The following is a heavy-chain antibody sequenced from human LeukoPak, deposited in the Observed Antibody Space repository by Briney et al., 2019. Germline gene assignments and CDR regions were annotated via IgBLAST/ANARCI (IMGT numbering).Heavy chain of an antibody. V-gene: IGHV1-18*01. J-gene: IGHJ6*02. CDR3: AKDGYPGTTQDYYYGMDV. D-gene: IGHD4-17*01. CDR2: ISAYNGNT. CDR1: GYTFTSYG. Sequence: GASVKVSCKASGYTFTSYGISWVRQAPGQGLEWMGWISAYNGNTNYAQKLQGRVTMTTDTSTSTAYMELRSLRAEDTAVYYCAKDGYPGTTQDYYYGMDVWGQGTTVTVSS.